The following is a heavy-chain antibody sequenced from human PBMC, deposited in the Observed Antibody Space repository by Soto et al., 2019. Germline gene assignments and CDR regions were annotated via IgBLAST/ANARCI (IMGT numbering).Heavy chain of an antibody. CDR3: AREGVTMVRGVIEVVVGGMDV. D-gene: IGHD3-10*01. CDR2: IWYDGSNK. V-gene: IGHV3-33*01. Sequence: PGGSLRLSCAASGFTFSSYGMHWVRQAPGKGLEWVAVIWYDGSNKYYADSVKGRFTISRDNSKNTLYLQMNSLRAEDTALYYCAREGVTMVRGVIEVVVGGMDVWGQGTTVTVSS. CDR1: GFTFSSYG. J-gene: IGHJ6*02.